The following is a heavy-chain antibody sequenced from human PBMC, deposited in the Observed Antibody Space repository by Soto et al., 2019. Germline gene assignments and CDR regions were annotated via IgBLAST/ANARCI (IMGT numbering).Heavy chain of an antibody. CDR2: IWYDGSNK. CDR1: GFTFSSYG. D-gene: IGHD3-22*01. CDR3: ARGPYDSSGYYLGVDY. V-gene: IGHV3-33*01. Sequence: GGSLRLSCAASGFTFSSYGMHWVRQAPGKGLEWVAVIWYDGSNKYYADSVKGRFTISRDNSKNTLYLQMNSLRAEDTAVYYCARGPYDSSGYYLGVDYWGQGTLVTVSS. J-gene: IGHJ4*02.